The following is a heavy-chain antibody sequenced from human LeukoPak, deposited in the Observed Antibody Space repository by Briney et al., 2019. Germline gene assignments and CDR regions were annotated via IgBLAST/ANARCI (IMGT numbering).Heavy chain of an antibody. D-gene: IGHD6-13*01. CDR2: IYDSGST. V-gene: IGHV4-4*02. CDR1: GFTFTNFW. Sequence: PGESLTLSCAASGFTFTNFWMSWVRQAPGKGLEWIGEIYDSGSTNYNPSLKSRVTISVDKSKNHFSLKLSSVTAADTAVYYCARDSPYSSTEKWGQGTLVTVSS. J-gene: IGHJ4*02. CDR3: ARDSPYSSTEK.